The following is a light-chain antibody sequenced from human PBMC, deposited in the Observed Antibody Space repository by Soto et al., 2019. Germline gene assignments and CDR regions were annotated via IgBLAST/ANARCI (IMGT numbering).Light chain of an antibody. Sequence: QPVLTQPPSVSGAPGQRVTISCTGSSSNIGAGYDVHWYQQLPGTAPKLLIYSNSNRPSGVPDRFSGSKSGTSASLAITGLQAGDEADYYCQSYDSSLSGVVFGGGTKLTVL. CDR2: SNS. CDR3: QSYDSSLSGVV. J-gene: IGLJ2*01. V-gene: IGLV1-40*01. CDR1: SSNIGAGYD.